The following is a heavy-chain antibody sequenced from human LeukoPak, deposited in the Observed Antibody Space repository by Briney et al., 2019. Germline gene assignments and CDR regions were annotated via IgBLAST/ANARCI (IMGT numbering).Heavy chain of an antibody. Sequence: GGSLRLSCAASGFTFSSYWMSWVRQAPGKGLEWVANIKQDGSEKYYVDSVKGRFTISRDNAKNSLYLQMNSLRAEDTAVYYCARRANSGWSNYYYYYMDVWGKGTTVTVSS. J-gene: IGHJ6*03. CDR1: GFTFSSYW. V-gene: IGHV3-7*01. CDR2: IKQDGSEK. CDR3: ARRANSGWSNYYYYYMDV. D-gene: IGHD6-19*01.